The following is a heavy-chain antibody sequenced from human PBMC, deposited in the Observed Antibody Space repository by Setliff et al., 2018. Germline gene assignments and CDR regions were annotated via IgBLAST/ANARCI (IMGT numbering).Heavy chain of an antibody. Sequence: GESLTISCAASGFTFTNAWMSWVRQAPGKGLEWVGRIKSKTDGGTTDYAAPVKGRFTISRDDSKNTLYLQMNSLKTEDTAVYYCITLSTIPLGVWGQGTTVTVSS. J-gene: IGHJ6*02. CDR2: IKSKTDGGTT. CDR3: ITLSTIPLGV. CDR1: GFTFTNAW. D-gene: IGHD2-2*01. V-gene: IGHV3-15*01.